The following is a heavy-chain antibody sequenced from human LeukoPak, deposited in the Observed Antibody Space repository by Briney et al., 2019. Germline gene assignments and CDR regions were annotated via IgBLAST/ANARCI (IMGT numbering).Heavy chain of an antibody. D-gene: IGHD2-15*01. CDR1: GYTFTSYG. CDR2: ISAYNGNT. Sequence: VASVKVSCKASGYTFTSYGISWVRQAPGQGLEWMGWISAYNGNTNYAQKLQGRVTMTTDTSTSTAYMELRSLRSDDTAVYYCARDLVVVAAALYYFDYWGQGTLVTVSS. CDR3: ARDLVVVAAALYYFDY. V-gene: IGHV1-18*01. J-gene: IGHJ4*02.